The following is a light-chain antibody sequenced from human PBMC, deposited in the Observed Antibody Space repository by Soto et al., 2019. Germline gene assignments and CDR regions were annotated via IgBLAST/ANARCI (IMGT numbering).Light chain of an antibody. Sequence: DIQMTQSPSSLAASVGDRVTITCRASQGIIDYLAWYQQKPVKAPKLLIYAASTLQSGVPSRFSGSGAGTDFTLTISSLQPEDVATYYCQKYNSAPRTFGQGTKVEIK. J-gene: IGKJ1*01. CDR2: AAS. CDR1: QGIIDY. V-gene: IGKV1-27*01. CDR3: QKYNSAPRT.